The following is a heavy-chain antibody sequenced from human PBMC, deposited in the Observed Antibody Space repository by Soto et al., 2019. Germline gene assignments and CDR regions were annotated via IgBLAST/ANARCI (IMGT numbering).Heavy chain of an antibody. J-gene: IGHJ5*02. CDR2: ISGSGGST. CDR1: GFTFSSYA. V-gene: IGHV3-23*01. CDR3: AKDRQQLVPGWFDP. Sequence: EVQLLESGGGLVQPGGSLRLSCAASGFTFSSYAMSWVRQATGKGLEWVSAISGSGGSTYYADSVKCRFTISRDNSKNTRYLQMNSLRAEDTAVYYCAKDRQQLVPGWFDPWGQGTLVTVSS. D-gene: IGHD6-13*01.